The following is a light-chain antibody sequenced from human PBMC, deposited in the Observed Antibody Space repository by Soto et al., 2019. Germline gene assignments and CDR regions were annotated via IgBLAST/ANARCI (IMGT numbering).Light chain of an antibody. CDR3: QSYDSTTVV. CDR2: EDN. V-gene: IGLV6-57*02. J-gene: IGLJ2*01. CDR1: SGSIASNY. Sequence: NFMLTQPHSVSESPGKTVTISCTGSSGSIASNYVQWYQQRPGSAPTTVIYEDNQRPSGVPDRFSGSIDSSPNSASLTISGLKTEDEADYYCQSYDSTTVVFGGGTKVTVL.